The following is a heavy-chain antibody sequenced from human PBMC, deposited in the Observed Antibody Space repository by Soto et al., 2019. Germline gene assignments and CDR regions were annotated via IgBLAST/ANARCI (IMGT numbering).Heavy chain of an antibody. D-gene: IGHD2-15*01. Sequence: SETLSLTCAVYGGSFSGYYWSWIRQPPGKGLEWIGEINHSGSTNYNPSLKSRVTISVGTSKNQFSLKLSSVTAADTAVYYCARGRGCSGGSCYYYYYYYMDVWGKGTTVTVSS. V-gene: IGHV4-34*01. J-gene: IGHJ6*03. CDR1: GGSFSGYY. CDR3: ARGRGCSGGSCYYYYYYYMDV. CDR2: INHSGST.